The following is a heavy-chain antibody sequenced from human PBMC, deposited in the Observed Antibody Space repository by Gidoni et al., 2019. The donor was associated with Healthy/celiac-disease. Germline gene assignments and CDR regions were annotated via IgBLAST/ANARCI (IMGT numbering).Heavy chain of an antibody. CDR3: ARSNYGGNRRYYGMDV. CDR1: GGSFSGYY. CDR2: INHSGST. V-gene: IGHV4-34*01. Sequence: QVQLQQWGAGLLKPSETLSLTCAVYGGSFSGYYWSWIRQPPGKGLEWIGEINHSGSTNYNPSLKSRVTISVDTSKNQFSLKLSSVTAADTAVYYCARSNYGGNRRYYGMDVWGQGTTVTVSS. D-gene: IGHD4-17*01. J-gene: IGHJ6*02.